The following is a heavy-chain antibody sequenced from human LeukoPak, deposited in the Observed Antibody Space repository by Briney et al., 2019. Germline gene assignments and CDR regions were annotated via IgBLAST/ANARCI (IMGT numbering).Heavy chain of an antibody. CDR3: AREVSGYYYDSSGYYFEAFDI. V-gene: IGHV1-69*04. Sequence: ASVKVSCKASGGTFSSYAISWVQQAPGQGLEWMGRIIPILGIANYAQKFQGRVTITADKSTSTAYMELSSLRSEDTAVYYCAREVSGYYYDSSGYYFEAFDIWGQGTMVTVSS. J-gene: IGHJ3*02. CDR2: IIPILGIA. CDR1: GGTFSSYA. D-gene: IGHD3-22*01.